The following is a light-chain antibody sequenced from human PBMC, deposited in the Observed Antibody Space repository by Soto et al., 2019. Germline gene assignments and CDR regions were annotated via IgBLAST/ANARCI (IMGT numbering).Light chain of an antibody. CDR1: QDISNY. CDR3: QKYNSAPLT. V-gene: IGKV1-27*01. CDR2: DAS. J-gene: IGKJ4*01. Sequence: EIQMTQSPSSLSASVGDRVTITCQASQDISNYLNWYQQKPGKAPKLLIYDASTLQAGVPSRFSGSGSGTDFTLTISSLQPEDVAAYYCQKYNSAPLTFGGGTKVDIK.